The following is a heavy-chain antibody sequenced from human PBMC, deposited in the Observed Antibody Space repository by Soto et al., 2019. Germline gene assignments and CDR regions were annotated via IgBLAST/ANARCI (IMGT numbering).Heavy chain of an antibody. Sequence: QVLLVESGGGVVQPGRSLQLSCTASGFSFSKYAMHWVRQAPGKGLEWVAVISYDGRNKDDADSVKGRFTISRDNSKSTLFLQMNSLGPADTAIYYCAREPHRGDYGPLDLWGQGTLVTVS. V-gene: IGHV3-30*04. CDR2: ISYDGRNK. J-gene: IGHJ5*02. CDR3: AREPHRGDYGPLDL. D-gene: IGHD4-17*01. CDR1: GFSFSKYA.